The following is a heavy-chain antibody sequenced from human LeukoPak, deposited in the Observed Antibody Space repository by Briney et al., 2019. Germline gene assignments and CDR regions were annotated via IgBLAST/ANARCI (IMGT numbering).Heavy chain of an antibody. CDR3: VKDQDRYLRQGNF. V-gene: IGHV3-23*01. CDR2: ISTTGATT. Sequence: HPGGSLRLSCAASGFTFSSLAMSWVRQAPGKGLEWVSAISTTGATTYYADSVKGRFTISRDNSKNTVYLQINSLRAEDTAVYYCVKDQDRYLRQGNFWGQGTLVTVSS. CDR1: GFTFSSLA. D-gene: IGHD4-17*01. J-gene: IGHJ4*02.